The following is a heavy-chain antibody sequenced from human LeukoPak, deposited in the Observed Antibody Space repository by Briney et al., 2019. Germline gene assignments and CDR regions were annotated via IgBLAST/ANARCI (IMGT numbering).Heavy chain of an antibody. CDR1: GFTFSSYA. CDR3: ASGVSIWLGNAFDF. CDR2: ISGSGGST. J-gene: IGHJ3*01. V-gene: IGHV3-23*01. D-gene: IGHD3-10*01. Sequence: PGGSLRLSCAASGFTFSSYAMSWVRQAPGKGLEWVSAISGSGGSTYYADSVKGRFTISRDNAKNTLYLQMNSLRPEDTAVYYCASGVSIWLGNAFDFWGQGTMVTVSS.